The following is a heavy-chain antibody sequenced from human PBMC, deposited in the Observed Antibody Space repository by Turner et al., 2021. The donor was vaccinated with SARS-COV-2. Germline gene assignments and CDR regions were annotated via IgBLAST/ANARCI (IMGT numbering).Heavy chain of an antibody. Sequence: VPLQDSGPGLVKPSGTLSLTCAVCGGNISSTNWWSWVRQPPGKELEWIGEIYHSGNTNYNPSLKSRVTISVDKSKNQFSLKLSSVTAADTAVYYCATKDCSGGSCSYFDYWGQGTLVTVSS. J-gene: IGHJ4*02. CDR3: ATKDCSGGSCSYFDY. D-gene: IGHD2-15*01. V-gene: IGHV4-4*02. CDR2: IYHSGNT. CDR1: GGNISSTNW.